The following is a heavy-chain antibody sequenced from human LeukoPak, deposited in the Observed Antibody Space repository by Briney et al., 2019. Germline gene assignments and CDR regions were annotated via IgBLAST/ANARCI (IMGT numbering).Heavy chain of an antibody. J-gene: IGHJ4*02. Sequence: GGSLRLSCAASGFTFSGYWMHWVRQAPGKGLVWVSHINSDESSTSYADSVKGRFTISRDNAKNTLYLGMNSLRAEDTAVYYCARAFSVGAAFLDYWGQGTLVTVSS. D-gene: IGHD2-15*01. CDR3: ARAFSVGAAFLDY. V-gene: IGHV3-74*01. CDR1: GFTFSGYW. CDR2: INSDESST.